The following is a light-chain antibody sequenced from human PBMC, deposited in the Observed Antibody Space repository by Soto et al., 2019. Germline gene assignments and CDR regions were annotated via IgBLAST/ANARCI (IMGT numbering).Light chain of an antibody. CDR1: SSDVGSYDL. Sequence: QSVLTQPASVSGSPGQSITISCTGTSSDVGSYDLVSWYQQPPGKAPKLMIYEDTKRHSGISTRFSGSKSGNAASLTISGLQAEDEADYYCCSYAGSGTFVFGTGTKLTVL. CDR3: CSYAGSGTFV. V-gene: IGLV2-23*01. CDR2: EDT. J-gene: IGLJ1*01.